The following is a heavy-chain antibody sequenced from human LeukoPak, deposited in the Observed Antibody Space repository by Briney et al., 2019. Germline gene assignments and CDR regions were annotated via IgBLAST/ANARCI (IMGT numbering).Heavy chain of an antibody. D-gene: IGHD1-26*01. Sequence: GGSLRLSCAVSGFGVHTFAMSWVRQAPGKGLEWLSSITKYDGRVYYADSVRGRFTISRDNSKNTLYLQMNSLRAEDTAVYYCARVSGSYYYYGMDVWGQGTTVTVSS. CDR2: ITKYDGRV. CDR1: GFGVHTFA. J-gene: IGHJ6*02. CDR3: ARVSGSYYYYGMDV. V-gene: IGHV3-23*01.